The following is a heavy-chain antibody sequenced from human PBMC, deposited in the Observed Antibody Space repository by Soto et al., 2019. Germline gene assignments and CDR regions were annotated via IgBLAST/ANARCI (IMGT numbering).Heavy chain of an antibody. CDR1: GYSFTNYG. J-gene: IGHJ3*02. CDR2: INGGNGNT. D-gene: IGHD3-10*01. V-gene: IGHV1-3*01. Sequence: QVQFVQSGAEVKKPGAPVKVSCKASGYSFTNYGIHWVLQAPGQRLEWMGWINGGNGNTKYSQKFQGRVTITRDTSASTAYMELSSLRSEDTAVYYCARDPWGGAVDAFDIWGQGTMVSVSS. CDR3: ARDPWGGAVDAFDI.